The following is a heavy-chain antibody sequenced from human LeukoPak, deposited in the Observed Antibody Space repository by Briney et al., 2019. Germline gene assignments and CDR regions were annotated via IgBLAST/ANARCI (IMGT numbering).Heavy chain of an antibody. J-gene: IGHJ4*02. CDR3: ARSGYSNFDY. V-gene: IGHV4-61*02. Sequence: SETLSLTCTDSGGSISSGSYYWSWIRQPAGKGLEWIGRIYTSGSTNYNPSLKSRVTISVDTSKNQFSLKLSSVTAADTAVYYCARSGYSNFDYWGQGTLVTVSS. CDR1: GGSISSGSYY. D-gene: IGHD3-3*01. CDR2: IYTSGST.